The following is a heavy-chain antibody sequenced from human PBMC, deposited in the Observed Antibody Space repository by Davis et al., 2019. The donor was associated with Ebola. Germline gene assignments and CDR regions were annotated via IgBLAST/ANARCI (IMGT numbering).Heavy chain of an antibody. CDR3: ARRLANDFWSDYYFDS. J-gene: IGHJ4*02. CDR1: GGSISSSSYY. CDR2: IYYSGST. D-gene: IGHD3-3*01. Sequence: PSETLSLTCTVSGGSISSSSYYWGWIRQPPGKGLEWIGSIYYSGSTYYNPSLKSRVTISVDTSKNQFSLKLSSVTAADTAVYYCARRLANDFWSDYYFDSWGRGTLVTVSS. V-gene: IGHV4-39*01.